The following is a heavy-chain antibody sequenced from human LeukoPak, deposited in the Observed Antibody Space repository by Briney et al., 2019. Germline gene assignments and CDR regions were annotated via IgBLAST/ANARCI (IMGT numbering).Heavy chain of an antibody. CDR1: GGSISSGGYS. Sequence: PSQTLSLTCAVSGGSISSGGYSWSWIRQPPGKGLEWIGYIYHSGSTYYNPSLKSRVTISVDWSKNQFSLKLSSVTAADTAVYYCVNDYGDYFFHYWGQGTLVTVSS. J-gene: IGHJ4*02. D-gene: IGHD4-17*01. V-gene: IGHV4-30-2*01. CDR2: IYHSGST. CDR3: VNDYGDYFFHY.